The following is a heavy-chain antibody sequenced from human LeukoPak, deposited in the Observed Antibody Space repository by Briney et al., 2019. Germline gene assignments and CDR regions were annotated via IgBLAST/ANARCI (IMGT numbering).Heavy chain of an antibody. Sequence: KPSETLSLTCTVSGGSISGYYWSWIRQPPGKGLEWIGYIYYSGTTNYNPSLKSRVTISVDTSKNQFSLKLSSVTAADTAVYYCARGVYIAAAQYGYWGQGTLVTVSS. D-gene: IGHD6-13*01. J-gene: IGHJ4*02. CDR1: GGSISGYY. CDR3: ARGVYIAAAQYGY. CDR2: IYYSGTT. V-gene: IGHV4-59*01.